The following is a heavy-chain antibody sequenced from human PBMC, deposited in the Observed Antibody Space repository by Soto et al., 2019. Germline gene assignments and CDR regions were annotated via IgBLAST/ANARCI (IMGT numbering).Heavy chain of an antibody. J-gene: IGHJ6*03. V-gene: IGHV3-48*01. Sequence: GGSLRLSCAASGFTFSSYSMNWVRQAQGKGLEWVSYISSSSSTIYYADSVKGRFTISRDNAMNSLYLQMNSLRAEDTAVYYCARAVYSGYDLGYYYYYMDVWGKGTTVTVSS. CDR3: ARAVYSGYDLGYYYYYMDV. D-gene: IGHD5-12*01. CDR1: GFTFSSYS. CDR2: ISSSSSTI.